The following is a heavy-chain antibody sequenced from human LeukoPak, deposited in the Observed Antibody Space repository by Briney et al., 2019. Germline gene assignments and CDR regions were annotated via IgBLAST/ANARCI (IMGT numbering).Heavy chain of an antibody. D-gene: IGHD3-22*01. CDR2: IDPYSGNT. Sequence: ASVKVSCKTSGYTFIDYYVYWVRQAPGQGLEWMGWIDPYSGNTIYAQKFQGRVTITRDTSINTAYMELSRLTSEDTAVYYCVGISPRFYFDISNSWGQGTLVTVSS. CDR3: VGISPRFYFDISNS. J-gene: IGHJ5*02. V-gene: IGHV1-2*02. CDR1: GYTFIDYY.